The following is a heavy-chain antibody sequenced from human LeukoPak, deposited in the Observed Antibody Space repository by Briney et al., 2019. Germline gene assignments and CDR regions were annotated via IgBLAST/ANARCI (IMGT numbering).Heavy chain of an antibody. V-gene: IGHV3-23*01. D-gene: IGHD3-10*01. J-gene: IGHJ4*02. CDR2: ISGSGGST. Sequence: GGSLRLSCAASGFTFSNAWMSWVRQAPGKGLEWVSGISGSGGSTYYADSVKGRFTISRDNSKNTLYLQMNSQRAEDTAVYYCAKDWGYYYGSGSYSDYWGQGTLVTVSS. CDR3: AKDWGYYYGSGSYSDY. CDR1: GFTFSNAW.